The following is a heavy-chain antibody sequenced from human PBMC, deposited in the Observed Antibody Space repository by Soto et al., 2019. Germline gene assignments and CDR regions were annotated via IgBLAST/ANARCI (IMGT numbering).Heavy chain of an antibody. D-gene: IGHD2-21*02. V-gene: IGHV1-69*02. CDR1: GGTFSNHS. J-gene: IGHJ4*02. Sequence: QVQMVQSGAEVRKPGSSVKVSCKASGGTFSNHSISWVRQAPGQGLEWMGRIIPIIGITNYAQKFQGRVTITADKSTTTAYMELSSLRSEDTAVYFCGKTYCGGDCYSLNWGQGTQVTVSS. CDR3: GKTYCGGDCYSLN. CDR2: IIPIIGIT.